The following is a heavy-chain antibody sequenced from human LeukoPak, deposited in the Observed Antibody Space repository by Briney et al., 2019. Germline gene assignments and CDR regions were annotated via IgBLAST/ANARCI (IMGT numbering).Heavy chain of an antibody. CDR3: ARVLADGYNSRKDAFDI. V-gene: IGHV4-4*07. CDR1: GGSISTYY. Sequence: SETLSLTCTVSGGSISTYYWSWIRQPAGKGLEWIGRIYTSGSTNYNPSLKSRVTMSVDTSKKHFSLKLSSVTAADTAVYSCARVLADGYNSRKDAFDIWGQGTMVTVSS. D-gene: IGHD5-24*01. CDR2: IYTSGST. J-gene: IGHJ3*02.